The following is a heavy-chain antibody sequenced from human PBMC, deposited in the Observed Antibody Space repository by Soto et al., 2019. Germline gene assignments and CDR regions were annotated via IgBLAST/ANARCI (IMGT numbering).Heavy chain of an antibody. J-gene: IGHJ2*01. CDR2: ISYDGSNK. V-gene: IGHV3-30*18. CDR3: AKDSGSGSYYNPDNWYFDL. D-gene: IGHD3-10*01. Sequence: QVQVVESGGGVVQPGRSLRLSCAASGFTFSSYGMHWVRQAPGKGLEWVTVISYDGSNKDYGDSVKGRFTISRDNSKNTLYRQMNSLRTEDTAVYYCAKDSGSGSYYNPDNWYFDLWGRGTLVTVSS. CDR1: GFTFSSYG.